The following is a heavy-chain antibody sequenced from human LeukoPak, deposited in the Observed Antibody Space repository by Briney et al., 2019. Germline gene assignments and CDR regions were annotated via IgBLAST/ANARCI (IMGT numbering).Heavy chain of an antibody. CDR2: INPTGGST. CDR1: GYTFPSYV. J-gene: IGHJ4*02. V-gene: IGHV1-46*01. Sequence: GASVKVSCKASGYTFPSYVMHWVRQAPGQGLEWMGIINPTGGSTTYAQKFQGRVTMTRDTSTSTVYMGLSSLRSDHTAVYYCARTAARRFDYWGQGTLVTVSS. CDR3: ARTAARRFDY. D-gene: IGHD6-6*01.